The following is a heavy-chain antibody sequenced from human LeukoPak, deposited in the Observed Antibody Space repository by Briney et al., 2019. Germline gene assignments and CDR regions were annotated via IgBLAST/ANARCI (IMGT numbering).Heavy chain of an antibody. V-gene: IGHV3-11*04. CDR2: ISSSGSTI. J-gene: IGHJ4*02. D-gene: IGHD5-18*01. CDR3: ARDRGTAMAPVDY. Sequence: GGSLRLSCAASGFTFSDYYISWIRQAPGKGLEWVSYISSSGSTIYYADSVKGRFTISRDNAKNSLYLQMNSLRAEDTAVYYCARDRGTAMAPVDYWGRGTLVTVSS. CDR1: GFTFSDYY.